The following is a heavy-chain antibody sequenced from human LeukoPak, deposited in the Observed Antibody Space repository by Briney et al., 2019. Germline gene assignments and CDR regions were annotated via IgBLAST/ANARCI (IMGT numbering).Heavy chain of an antibody. CDR3: ARYGSGSYYSYYYYYMDV. CDR2: ISAYNGNT. Sequence: ASVKVSCKASGHTFTNYGISWVRQAPGQGLEWMGWISAYNGNTNYAQKLQGRVTMTTDTSTSTAYMELRSLRSDDTAVYYCARYGSGSYYSYYYYYMDVWGKGTTVTVSS. CDR1: GHTFTNYG. V-gene: IGHV1-18*01. D-gene: IGHD3-10*01. J-gene: IGHJ6*03.